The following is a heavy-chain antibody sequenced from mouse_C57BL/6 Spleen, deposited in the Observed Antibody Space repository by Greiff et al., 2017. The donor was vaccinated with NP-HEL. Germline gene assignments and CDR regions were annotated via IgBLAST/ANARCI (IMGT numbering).Heavy chain of an antibody. V-gene: IGHV1-19*01. J-gene: IGHJ2*01. D-gene: IGHD4-1*01. CDR1: GYTFTDYY. CDR2: INPYNGGT. Sequence: DVKLQESGPVLVKPGASVKMSCKASGYTFTDYYMNWVKQSHGKSLEWIGVINPYNGGTSYNQKFKGKATLTVDKSSSTAYMELNSLTSEDSAVYYCARSGLTGTNYFDYWGQGTTLTVSS. CDR3: ARSGLTGTNYFDY.